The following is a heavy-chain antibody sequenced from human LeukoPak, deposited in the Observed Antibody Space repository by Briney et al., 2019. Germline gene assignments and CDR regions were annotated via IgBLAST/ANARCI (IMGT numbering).Heavy chain of an antibody. CDR1: GGSFSGYY. D-gene: IGHD2-2*02. CDR3: ARGIELGYCSGASCYIWFDP. V-gene: IGHV4-34*01. CDR2: INHGGRT. Sequence: PSETLSLTCVVSGGSFSGYYWSCIRQPPGKGLEWIGEINHGGRTNYSPSLKRRVTISVDTSKNKFSLNLSSVTAAATAVYYCARGIELGYCSGASCYIWFDPWGQGTLVTVSS. J-gene: IGHJ5*02.